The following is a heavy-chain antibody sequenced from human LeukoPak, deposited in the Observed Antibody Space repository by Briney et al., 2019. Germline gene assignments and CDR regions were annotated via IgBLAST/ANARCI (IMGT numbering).Heavy chain of an antibody. V-gene: IGHV3-30-3*01. CDR3: ARDGNSGYDLTYYYGMDV. Sequence: PGGPLRLSCAASGFSFSSFAMHWVRQAPGKGLEWVAVTPYDGNNKYYADSVKGRFTISRDNSKNTLYLQMNSLRAEDTALYYCARDGNSGYDLTYYYGMDVWGQGTTVTVAS. CDR2: TPYDGNNK. J-gene: IGHJ6*02. CDR1: GFSFSSFA. D-gene: IGHD5-12*01.